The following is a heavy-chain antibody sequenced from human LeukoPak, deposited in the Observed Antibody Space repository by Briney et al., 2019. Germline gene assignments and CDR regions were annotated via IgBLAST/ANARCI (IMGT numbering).Heavy chain of an antibody. CDR3: ARVEGYDSSGYYYY. J-gene: IGHJ4*02. CDR1: GFTFNSFG. Sequence: PGGSLRLSCAASGFTFNSFGMHWVRQAPGKGLEWVAVIWYDGSNKYYADSVKGRFTISRDNSKNTLYLQMNSLRAEDTAVYYCARVEGYDSSGYYYYWGQGTLVTVSS. D-gene: IGHD3-22*01. V-gene: IGHV3-33*01. CDR2: IWYDGSNK.